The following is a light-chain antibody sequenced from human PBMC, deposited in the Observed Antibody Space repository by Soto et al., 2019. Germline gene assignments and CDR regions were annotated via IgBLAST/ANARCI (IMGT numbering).Light chain of an antibody. CDR2: EVV. CDR3: KSYAGSNTYV. J-gene: IGLJ1*01. Sequence: QSALTQPPSASGSPGQSVTISCTGTKNAIGVYDFVSWYQHHPGKAPRLIIYEVVQRPSWVPDRFSGSKSGNTASLTVSGLQAADEADYFCKSYAGSNTYVFGSGTKVTVL. CDR1: KNAIGVYDF. V-gene: IGLV2-8*01.